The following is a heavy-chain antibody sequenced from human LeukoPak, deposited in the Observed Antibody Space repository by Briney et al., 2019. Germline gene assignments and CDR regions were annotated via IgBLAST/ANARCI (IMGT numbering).Heavy chain of an antibody. CDR2: IYSGGST. V-gene: IGHV3-53*01. J-gene: IGHJ3*02. D-gene: IGHD6-13*01. CDR3: AKVKGQQLGDAFDI. CDR1: GFTVSSNY. Sequence: GGSLRLSCAASGFTVSSNYMSWVRQAPGKGLEWVSVIYSGGSTYYADSVKGRFTISRDNSKNTLYLQMNSLRAEDTAVYYCAKVKGQQLGDAFDIWGQGTMVTVSS.